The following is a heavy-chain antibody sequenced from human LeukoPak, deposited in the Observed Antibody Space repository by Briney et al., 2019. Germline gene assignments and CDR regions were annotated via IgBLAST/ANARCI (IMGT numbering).Heavy chain of an antibody. J-gene: IGHJ4*02. CDR3: AKESLRGHSYGFDN. D-gene: IGHD5-18*01. CDR1: GFPFSAYA. Sequence: PGGSLRLSCAAFGFPFSAYAMSWVRQAPGKGLEWVSASRASVDTTYDADSVRGRFTISMDNSKNTLYLQMPSLRAGAPALYYCAKESLRGHSYGFDNWGQGTLVTVSS. V-gene: IGHV3-23*01. CDR2: SRASVDTT.